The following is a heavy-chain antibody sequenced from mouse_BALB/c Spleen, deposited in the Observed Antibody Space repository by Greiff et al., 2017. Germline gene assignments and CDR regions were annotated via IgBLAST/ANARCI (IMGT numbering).Heavy chain of an antibody. CDR3: ARQDYGYAMDY. D-gene: IGHD1-1*01. Sequence: QVQLQQSGAELERPGVSVKISCKGSGYTFTDYAMHWVKQSHAKSLEWIGVISTYYGDASYNQKFKGKATMTVDKSSSTAYMELARLTSEDSAIYYCARQDYGYAMDYWGQGTSVTVSS. J-gene: IGHJ4*01. CDR1: GYTFTDYA. V-gene: IGHV1S137*01. CDR2: ISTYYGDA.